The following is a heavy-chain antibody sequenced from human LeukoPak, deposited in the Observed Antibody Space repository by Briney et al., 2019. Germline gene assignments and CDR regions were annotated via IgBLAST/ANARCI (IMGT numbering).Heavy chain of an antibody. CDR3: ARDPLIAAAGTSY. V-gene: IGHV3-21*01. J-gene: IGHJ4*02. CDR1: GFAFSSYS. Sequence: GGSLRLSCAASGFAFSSYSMNWVRQAPGKGLEWVSSISSSSSYIYYADSVKGRFTISRDNAKNSLYLQMNSLRAEDTAVYYCARDPLIAAAGTSYWGQGTLVTVSS. D-gene: IGHD6-13*01. CDR2: ISSSSSYI.